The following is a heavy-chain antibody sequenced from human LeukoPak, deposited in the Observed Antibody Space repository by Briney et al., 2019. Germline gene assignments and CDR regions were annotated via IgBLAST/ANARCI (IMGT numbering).Heavy chain of an antibody. CDR3: AKDTTGEFDY. J-gene: IGHJ4*02. D-gene: IGHD1-1*01. Sequence: GGSLRLSCAASGFTFSSYGMHWVRQAPGKGLEWVAVISYDGSNKYYADSVKGRFTISRDNSKNTLYLQMNSLRAEDTAVYYCAKDTTGEFDYWGQGTLVTVSS. CDR2: ISYDGSNK. V-gene: IGHV3-30*18. CDR1: GFTFSSYG.